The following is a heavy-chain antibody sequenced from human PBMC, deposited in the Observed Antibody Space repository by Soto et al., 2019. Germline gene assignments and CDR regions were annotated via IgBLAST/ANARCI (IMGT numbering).Heavy chain of an antibody. Sequence: GASVKVSCKASGYTFTSYAMHWVRQAPGQRLEWMGWINAGNGNTKYSQKFQGRVTITRDTSASTAYMELSSLRSEDTAVYYCARAISYYDFWSGYYNQDWFDPWGQGTLVTVSS. CDR2: INAGNGNT. V-gene: IGHV1-3*01. CDR1: GYTFTSYA. D-gene: IGHD3-3*01. J-gene: IGHJ5*02. CDR3: ARAISYYDFWSGYYNQDWFDP.